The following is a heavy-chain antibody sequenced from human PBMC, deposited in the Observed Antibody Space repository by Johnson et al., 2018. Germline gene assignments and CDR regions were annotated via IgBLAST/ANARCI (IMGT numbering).Heavy chain of an antibody. D-gene: IGHD6-19*01. V-gene: IGHV3-30*18. J-gene: IGHJ6*02. CDR3: AKEHSRGCQWCYYGMDV. CDR2: ISYDGSNK. Sequence: QVQLVESGGGVVQPGRSLRLSCAASGFTFSAYGMHWVRQAPGKGLQWVAVISYDGSNKYYADSVKGRFTISRDNSKNTLYLQMKSLRAEDTAVYYCAKEHSRGCQWCYYGMDVWGQGTTVTVSS. CDR1: GFTFSAYG.